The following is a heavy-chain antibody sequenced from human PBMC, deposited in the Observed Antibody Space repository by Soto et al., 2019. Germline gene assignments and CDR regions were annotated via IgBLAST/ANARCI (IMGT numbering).Heavy chain of an antibody. J-gene: IGHJ4*02. CDR1: GYTFTSYG. Sequence: ASVKVSCKASGYTFTSYGISWVRQAPGQGLEWMGWISAYNGNTNYAQKLQGRVTMTTDTSTSTAYMELRSLRSDDTAVYYCAREGDYYGSGSYCFDYWGQGTLVTVSS. CDR2: ISAYNGNT. D-gene: IGHD3-10*01. V-gene: IGHV1-18*01. CDR3: AREGDYYGSGSYCFDY.